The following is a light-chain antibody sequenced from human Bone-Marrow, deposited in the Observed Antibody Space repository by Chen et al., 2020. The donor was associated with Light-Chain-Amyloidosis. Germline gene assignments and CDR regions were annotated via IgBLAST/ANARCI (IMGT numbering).Light chain of an antibody. CDR2: AAS. CDR1: QSISSY. J-gene: IGKJ2*01. V-gene: IGKV1-39*01. CDR3: QQSYNSPYT. Sequence: DIQMTQSPSSVSASVGDRVTITCRASQSISSYLNWYQQKPGNAPKLLIYAASSLQSGVASRFSGSGSGTDFTLTISSPQLEDFATYYCQQSYNSPYTFGQGIKLEIK.